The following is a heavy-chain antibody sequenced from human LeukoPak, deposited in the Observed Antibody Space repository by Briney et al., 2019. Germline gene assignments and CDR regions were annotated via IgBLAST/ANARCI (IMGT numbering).Heavy chain of an antibody. Sequence: GGSLRLSCAASGFTFSSYSMNWVRQAPGKGLEWVSYISSSSSTIYYADSVKGRFTISRDNAKNSLYLQMNSLRAEDTAVYYCARDSYYDSSGYYHFDYWGQGTLVTVSS. D-gene: IGHD3-22*01. J-gene: IGHJ4*02. CDR1: GFTFSSYS. CDR2: ISSSSSTI. CDR3: ARDSYYDSSGYYHFDY. V-gene: IGHV3-48*01.